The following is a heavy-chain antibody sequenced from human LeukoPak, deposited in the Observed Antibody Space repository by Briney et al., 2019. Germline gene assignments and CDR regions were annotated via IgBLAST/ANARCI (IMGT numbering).Heavy chain of an antibody. CDR3: ARRWLGSYYYYGMDV. J-gene: IGHJ6*02. D-gene: IGHD6-19*01. CDR1: GYTFTGYY. Sequence: ASVKVSCKASGYTFTGYYMHWVRQAPGQGLEWMGWISAYNGNTNYAQKLQGRVTMTTDTSTSTAYMELRSLRSDDTAVYYCARRWLGSYYYYGMDVWGQGTTVTVSS. CDR2: ISAYNGNT. V-gene: IGHV1-18*04.